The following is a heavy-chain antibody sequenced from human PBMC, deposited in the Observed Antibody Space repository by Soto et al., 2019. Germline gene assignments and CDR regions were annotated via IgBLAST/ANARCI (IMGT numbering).Heavy chain of an antibody. Sequence: PGESLKISCKGAGYSFTSYWIGWVSQMPGKGLEWMGIIYPGDSDTRYSPSFQGQVTISADKSISTAYLQWSSLKASDTAMYYCARRHYYDSSGLFDYWGQGTLVTVSS. CDR1: GYSFTSYW. CDR2: IYPGDSDT. V-gene: IGHV5-51*01. CDR3: ARRHYYDSSGLFDY. J-gene: IGHJ4*02. D-gene: IGHD3-22*01.